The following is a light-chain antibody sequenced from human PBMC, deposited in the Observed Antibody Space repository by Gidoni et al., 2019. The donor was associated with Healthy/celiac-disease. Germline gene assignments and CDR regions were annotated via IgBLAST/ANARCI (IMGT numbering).Light chain of an antibody. CDR2: GAS. CDR3: QQYGSSPQLT. V-gene: IGKV3-20*01. CDR1: QSVISSY. J-gene: IGKJ4*01. Sequence: EIVLTQSPGTLSLSPGERATLSCRASQSVISSYLAWYQQKPGQAHRLLIYGASSRATVIPDRFSGSGSGIDFTLNISRLEPEDFAVYYCQQYGSSPQLTFXGXTKVEIK.